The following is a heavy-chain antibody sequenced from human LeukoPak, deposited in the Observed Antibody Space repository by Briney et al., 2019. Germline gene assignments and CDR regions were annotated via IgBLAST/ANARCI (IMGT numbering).Heavy chain of an antibody. D-gene: IGHD3-16*01. V-gene: IGHV4-4*07. CDR1: GGSMNDYY. J-gene: IGHJ4*02. CDR2: VYSTVAA. CDR3: GGSSSAWIDY. Sequence: SEILSLTCTVSGGSMNDYYWSWIRHSAGKGLEWIGRVYSTVAAKYNPSLESRVTLSVDTSKNQVSLRLNSVTAADTAVYYCGGSSSAWIDYWGQGTLVTVSS.